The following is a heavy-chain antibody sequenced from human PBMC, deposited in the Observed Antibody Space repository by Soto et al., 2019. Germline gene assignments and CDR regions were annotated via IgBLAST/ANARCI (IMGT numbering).Heavy chain of an antibody. CDR3: AKNPELYLRFLEWSRPTTASAEYFQH. Sequence: GGSLRLSCAASGFTFSSYAMSWVRQAPGKGLEWVSAISGSGGSTYYADSVKGRFTISRDNSKNTLYLQMNSLRAEDTAVYYCAKNPELYLRFLEWSRPTTASAEYFQHWGQGTLVTVSS. CDR1: GFTFSSYA. J-gene: IGHJ1*01. D-gene: IGHD3-3*01. V-gene: IGHV3-23*01. CDR2: ISGSGGST.